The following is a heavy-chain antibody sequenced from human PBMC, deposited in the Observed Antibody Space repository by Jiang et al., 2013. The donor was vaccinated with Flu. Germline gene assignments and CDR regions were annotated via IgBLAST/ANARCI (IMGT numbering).Heavy chain of an antibody. CDR1: GFSLSTSGVG. V-gene: IGHV2-5*02. Sequence: KPTQTLTLTCTFSGFSLSTSGVGVGWIRQPPGKALEWLALIYWDDDKRYSPSLKSRLTITKDTSKNQVVLTMTNMDPVDTATYYCAHRRGSGSYFDYWGQGTLVTVSS. CDR2: IYWDDDK. J-gene: IGHJ4*02. CDR3: AHRRGSGSYFDY. D-gene: IGHD3-10*01.